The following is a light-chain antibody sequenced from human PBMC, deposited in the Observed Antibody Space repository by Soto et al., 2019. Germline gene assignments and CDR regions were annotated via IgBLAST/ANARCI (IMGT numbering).Light chain of an antibody. CDR3: SAYTVSRIYV. Sequence: SVLTQPASVSGSPGQSITISCTGTSSDVGAYNFVSWHQQHPVKAPKLMIYNVYDRPSGISYRFSGSKSGNTASLTISGLQGEDEADYYCSAYTVSRIYVFGTGTKV. V-gene: IGLV2-14*03. CDR2: NVY. J-gene: IGLJ1*01. CDR1: SSDVGAYNF.